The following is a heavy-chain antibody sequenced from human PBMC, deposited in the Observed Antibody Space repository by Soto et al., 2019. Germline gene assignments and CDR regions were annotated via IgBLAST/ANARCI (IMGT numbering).Heavy chain of an antibody. CDR3: ARDSSRSRYLDL. CDR1: GDSVSSNIAA. CDR2: TYYRSKWYN. V-gene: IGHV6-1*01. Sequence: QVQLQQSGPGLVKPSQTRSVTWAISGDSVSSNIAAWNLIRQSPSRGLEWLGRTYYRSKWYNDYAVYVKRSITIYPVTSKNPFSLQLNSVTPDDTAVYDCARDSSRSRYLDLCRRGHLVT. J-gene: IGHJ2*01. D-gene: IGHD6-13*01.